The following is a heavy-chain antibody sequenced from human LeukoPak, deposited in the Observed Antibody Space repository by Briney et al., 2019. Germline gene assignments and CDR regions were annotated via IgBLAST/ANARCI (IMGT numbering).Heavy chain of an antibody. D-gene: IGHD5-12*01. V-gene: IGHV4-30-4*08. Sequence: SETLSLTCTVSGGSISSGDYYWSWIRQPPGKGLEWIGYIYYSGSTYYNPSLKSRVTISVDTSKNQFSLKLSSVTAADTAVYYCARPRHSGYDFGFDYWGQGTLVTVSS. CDR2: IYYSGST. CDR1: GGSISSGDYY. CDR3: ARPRHSGYDFGFDY. J-gene: IGHJ4*02.